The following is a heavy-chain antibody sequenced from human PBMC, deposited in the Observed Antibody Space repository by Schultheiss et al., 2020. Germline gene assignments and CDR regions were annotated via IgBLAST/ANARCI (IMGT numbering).Heavy chain of an antibody. J-gene: IGHJ6*02. CDR3: ARDWVTVVPAATRPYYYYYGMDV. V-gene: IGHV4-59*01. D-gene: IGHD2-2*01. CDR1: GGSISSYY. CDR2: IYYSGST. Sequence: SETLSLTCTVSGGSISSYYWSWIRQPPGKGLEWIGYIYYSGSTNSNPSLKSRVTISVDTSKNQFSLKLSSVTAADTAVYYCARDWVTVVPAATRPYYYYYGMDVWGQGTTVTVYS.